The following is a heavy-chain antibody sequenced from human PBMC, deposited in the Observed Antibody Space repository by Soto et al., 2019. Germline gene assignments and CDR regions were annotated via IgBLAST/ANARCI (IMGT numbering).Heavy chain of an antibody. CDR2: IYYSGST. Sequence: QLQLQESGPGLVKPSETLSLTCTVSGGSISSSSYYWGWIRQPPGKGLEWIGSIYYSGSTYYNPSLKSRVTISVDTSKNQFSLKLSSVTAADTAVYYCAQLYFGLVVGVPSEYWGQGTLVTVSS. CDR1: GGSISSSSYY. CDR3: AQLYFGLVVGVPSEY. J-gene: IGHJ4*02. V-gene: IGHV4-39*01. D-gene: IGHD2-2*02.